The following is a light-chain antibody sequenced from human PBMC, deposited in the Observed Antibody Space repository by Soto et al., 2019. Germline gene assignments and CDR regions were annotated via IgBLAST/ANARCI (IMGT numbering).Light chain of an antibody. CDR2: EVS. CDR3: HSYTSSSTFV. V-gene: IGLV2-14*01. CDR1: SSDVGGYNY. Sequence: QSALTQPASVSGSPGQSITISCTGTSSDVGGYNYVSWYQQHPGKAPKLMIYEVSNRPSGVSNRFSGSRSGNTSSLTISGIQAEDEAEYYCHSYTSSSTFVFGTGTKLTVL. J-gene: IGLJ1*01.